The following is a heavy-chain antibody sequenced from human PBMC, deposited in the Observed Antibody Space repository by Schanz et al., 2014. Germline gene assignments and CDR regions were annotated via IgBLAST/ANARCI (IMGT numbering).Heavy chain of an antibody. CDR1: GFTFSDYY. J-gene: IGHJ3*02. CDR2: LSGSGGST. D-gene: IGHD3-16*02. V-gene: IGHV3-11*04. Sequence: QVQMVESGGGVVQPGRSLRLSCAASGFTFSDYYMSWIRQAPGKGLEWVSALSGSGGSTYYADSVKGRFTISRDNAKKTLSLQMISLRAEDTAIYFCTRSYYDFSWGSYRFRAFDIWGQGTTVIVSS. CDR3: TRSYYDFSWGSYRFRAFDI.